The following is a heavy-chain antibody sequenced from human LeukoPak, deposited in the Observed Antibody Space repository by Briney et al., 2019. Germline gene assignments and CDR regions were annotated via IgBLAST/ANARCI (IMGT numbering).Heavy chain of an antibody. Sequence: SETLSLTCTVSGGSISSSSYYWGWIRQPPGKGLEWIGSIYYSGSTYYNPSLKSRVTISVDTSKNQFSLKLSSVTAADTAVYYCARANLGLRPNWFDPWGQGTLVTVSS. D-gene: IGHD4-17*01. CDR3: ARANLGLRPNWFDP. CDR1: GGSISSSSYY. J-gene: IGHJ5*02. V-gene: IGHV4-39*07. CDR2: IYYSGST.